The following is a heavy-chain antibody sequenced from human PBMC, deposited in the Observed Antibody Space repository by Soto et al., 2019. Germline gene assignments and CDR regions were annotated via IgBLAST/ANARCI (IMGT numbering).Heavy chain of an antibody. CDR3: ARDNYDSSGHTRPLDY. V-gene: IGHV1-2*02. CDR1: GYTFTGYY. J-gene: IGHJ4*02. CDR2: INPNSGGT. D-gene: IGHD3-22*01. Sequence: GASVKVSCKASGYTFTGYYMHWVRQAPGQGLEWMGWINPNSGGTNYAQKFQGRVAMTRDTSISTAYMELSRLRSDDTAVYYCARDNYDSSGHTRPLDYRGQGTLVTVSS.